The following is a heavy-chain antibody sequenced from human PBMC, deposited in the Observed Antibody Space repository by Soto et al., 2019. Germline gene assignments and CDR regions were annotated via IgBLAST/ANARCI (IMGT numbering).Heavy chain of an antibody. Sequence: EVQLVESGGGLVQPGGSLRLSCVASGFTFSTYAMSWVRQAPGQGLEWLSGIYGSGGGISYADSVKGRFTISRDNSRNTLYLQMNSLRTDDTATYYCAKDRQPDGFWPFDHWGRGTLIIVSS. J-gene: IGHJ4*02. V-gene: IGHV3-23*04. CDR3: AKDRQPDGFWPFDH. CDR2: IYGSGGGI. CDR1: GFTFSTYA. D-gene: IGHD3-3*01.